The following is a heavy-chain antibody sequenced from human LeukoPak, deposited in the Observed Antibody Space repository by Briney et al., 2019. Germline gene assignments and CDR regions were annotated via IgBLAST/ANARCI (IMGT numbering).Heavy chain of an antibody. CDR3: ARAPGSSVSIAARPYYFDY. CDR2: INGAGGAT. Sequence: GGSLRLSCAASGFPFSSYAMSWVRQAPGKGLEWVSVINGAGGATYYADSVKGRFAISRDNSKNTLYLQINSLTAEDTAVYYCARAPGSSVSIAARPYYFDYWGQGALVTVSS. V-gene: IGHV3-23*01. D-gene: IGHD6-6*01. J-gene: IGHJ4*02. CDR1: GFPFSSYA.